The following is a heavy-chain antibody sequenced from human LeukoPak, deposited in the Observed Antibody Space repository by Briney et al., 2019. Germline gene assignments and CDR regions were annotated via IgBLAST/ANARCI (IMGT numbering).Heavy chain of an antibody. J-gene: IGHJ4*02. V-gene: IGHV3-23*01. D-gene: IGHD2-21*02. CDR1: GFTFSSHG. CDR3: VVVTAIPDYFDY. CDR2: ISGSGGSS. Sequence: GGSLRLSCAASGFTFSSHGMSWVRQAPGKGLEWVSAISGSGGSSFYADSVKGRFTISRDNSKNTLYLRMNSLRAEDTAVYYSVVVTAIPDYFDYWGQGTLVTVSS.